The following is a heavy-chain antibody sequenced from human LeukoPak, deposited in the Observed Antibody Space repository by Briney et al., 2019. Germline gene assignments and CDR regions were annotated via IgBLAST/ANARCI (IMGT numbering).Heavy chain of an antibody. CDR3: ARGSRSSMTYYFGY. J-gene: IGHJ4*02. D-gene: IGHD2-2*01. CDR2: ITSSGSTI. Sequence: GGSLRLSCAASGFTFSSYAMNWVRQAPGKGLEWLSYITSSGSTIHSADSVRGRFTISRDNAKNSLYLQMNSLRAEDTAVYYCARGSRSSMTYYFGYWGQGTLVTVSS. V-gene: IGHV3-48*01. CDR1: GFTFSSYA.